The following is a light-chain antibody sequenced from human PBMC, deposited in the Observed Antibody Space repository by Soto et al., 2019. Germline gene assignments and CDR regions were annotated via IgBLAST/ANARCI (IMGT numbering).Light chain of an antibody. CDR3: QKYDNGPFT. Sequence: DIQMTQSPSSLSASVGDRVTITCRATQGISHYLAWYQQRPGGVPKLLIHAASTLHSGVSSRFSGSGSGTDITLTISSLQPEDVGTYYCQKYDNGPFTFGPGTKVDLK. J-gene: IGKJ3*01. CDR1: QGISHY. CDR2: AAS. V-gene: IGKV1-27*01.